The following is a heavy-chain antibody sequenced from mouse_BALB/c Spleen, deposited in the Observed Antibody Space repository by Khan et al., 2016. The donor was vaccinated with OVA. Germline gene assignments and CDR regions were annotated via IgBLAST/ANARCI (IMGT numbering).Heavy chain of an antibody. Sequence: VQLQQSGPELVKPGASVKVSCKASGYSFTDYNIFWVKQSHGKSLEWIGYIDPYNGGTSYNQKFEGKATLTVDKSSSTAFMHLSSLTSEDSAVFYCARTDYYGSSYYFGYWGQGTTLTVSS. V-gene: IGHV1S135*01. CDR1: GYSFTDYN. J-gene: IGHJ2*01. CDR3: ARTDYYGSSYYFGY. D-gene: IGHD1-1*01. CDR2: IDPYNGGT.